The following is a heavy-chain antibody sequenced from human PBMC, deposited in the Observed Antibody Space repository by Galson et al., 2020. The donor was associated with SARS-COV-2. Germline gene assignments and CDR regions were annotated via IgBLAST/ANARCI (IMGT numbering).Heavy chain of an antibody. CDR1: GFTVSRNY. CDR2: IYVGGDT. D-gene: IGHD3-10*01. V-gene: IGHV3-53*05. CDR3: AGAPRGYDYGVDV. J-gene: IGHJ6*02. Sequence: QLGESLKISCAASGFTVSRNYMRWVRQAPGKGLEWVSDIYVGGDTFYADSVKGRFTISRDSLKNTLYLQINSLRAEDTAVYYCAGAPRGYDYGVDVWGQGTTVTVSS.